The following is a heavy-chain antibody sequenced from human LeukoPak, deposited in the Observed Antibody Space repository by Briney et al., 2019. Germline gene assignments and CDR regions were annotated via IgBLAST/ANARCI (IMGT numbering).Heavy chain of an antibody. CDR2: INPNSGGT. D-gene: IGHD2-2*01. CDR3: ARILLYCSSTSCPFDY. Sequence: GASVKVSCKASGYTFTGYYMHWVRQAPGQGLEWMGWINPNSGGTNYAQKFQGRVTMTRDTSISTAYMELSRLRSGDTAVYYCARILLYCSSTSCPFDYWGQGTLVTVSS. CDR1: GYTFTGYY. J-gene: IGHJ4*02. V-gene: IGHV1-2*02.